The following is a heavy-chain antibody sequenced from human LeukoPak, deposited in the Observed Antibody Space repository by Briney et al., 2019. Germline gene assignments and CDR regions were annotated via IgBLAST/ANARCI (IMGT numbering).Heavy chain of an antibody. V-gene: IGHV3-21*01. CDR1: GFTFSSYS. CDR2: ISSSSSYI. CDR3: ARVATVTTDFDY. J-gene: IGHJ4*02. Sequence: GGSLRLSCAASGFTFSSYSMNWVRQAPGKGLEWVSSISSSSSYIYYADSVKGRFTISRDNAKNSLYLQMNSLRAEDTAVYYCARVATVTTDFDYWGLGTLVTVSS. D-gene: IGHD4-17*01.